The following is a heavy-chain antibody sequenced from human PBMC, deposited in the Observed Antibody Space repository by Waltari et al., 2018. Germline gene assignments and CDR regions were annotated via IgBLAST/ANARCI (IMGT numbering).Heavy chain of an antibody. CDR1: GFTVNNNY. CDR2: IYGRGAT. D-gene: IGHD2-21*01. V-gene: IGHV3-66*02. J-gene: IGHJ2*01. CDR3: ARHCGGDCLHWYFDL. Sequence: ELQLVESGGGLVQPGGSLRLSCAASGFTVNNNYMSWVRQAPGKGVEWGSIIYGRGATYYAESVKGRFTISRDNSNTLYLQMRSLRTEDTAVYYCARHCGGDCLHWYFDLWGRGTLVTVSS.